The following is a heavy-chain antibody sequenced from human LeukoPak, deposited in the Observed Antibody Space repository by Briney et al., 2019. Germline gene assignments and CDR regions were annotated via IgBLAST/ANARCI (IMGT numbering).Heavy chain of an antibody. D-gene: IGHD2-8*01. V-gene: IGHV4-4*02. Sequence: PSETLSLTCTVSGVSIIADNKWWSWVRQPPGKGLEWIGEVHYSGSTNYSPSLKSRVTISVDWSKNQFSLTLNSLTAADTAFYYCARVGQWHDDSWGQGTLVTVSS. CDR2: VHYSGST. CDR3: ARVGQWHDDS. CDR1: GVSIIADNKW. J-gene: IGHJ4*02.